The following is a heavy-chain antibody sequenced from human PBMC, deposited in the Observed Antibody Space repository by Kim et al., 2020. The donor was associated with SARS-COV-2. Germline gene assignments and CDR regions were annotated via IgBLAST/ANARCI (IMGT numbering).Heavy chain of an antibody. CDR3: ARVLGDYALYLNYYYYYGMDV. CDR2: INHSGST. Sequence: SETLSLTCAVYGGSFSGYYWSWIRQPPGKGLEWIGEINHSGSTNYNPSLKSRVTISVDTSKNQFSLKLSSVTAADTAVYYCARVLGDYALYLNYYYYYGMDVWGQGTTVTVSS. V-gene: IGHV4-34*01. J-gene: IGHJ6*02. D-gene: IGHD4-17*01. CDR1: GGSFSGYY.